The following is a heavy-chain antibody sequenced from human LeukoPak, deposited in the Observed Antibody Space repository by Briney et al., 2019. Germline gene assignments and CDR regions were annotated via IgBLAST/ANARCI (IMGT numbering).Heavy chain of an antibody. Sequence: GGSLRLSCAASGFTFSSYSMNWVRQAPGKGPEWVSSISSSSSYIYYADSVKGRFTISRDNAKNSLYLQMNSLRAEDTAVYYCARPQQQLDFDYWGQGTLVTVSS. CDR1: GFTFSSYS. CDR3: ARPQQQLDFDY. V-gene: IGHV3-21*01. D-gene: IGHD6-13*01. CDR2: ISSSSSYI. J-gene: IGHJ4*02.